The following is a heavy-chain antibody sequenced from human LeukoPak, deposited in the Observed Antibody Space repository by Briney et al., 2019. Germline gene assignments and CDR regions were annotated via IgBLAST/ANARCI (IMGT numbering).Heavy chain of an antibody. J-gene: IGHJ4*02. CDR2: ISYDGSNK. CDR3: ARGGSRDSWWRFVFDY. CDR1: GFTFSSYG. D-gene: IGHD2-8*02. V-gene: IGHV3-30*03. Sequence: PGRSLRLSCAASGFTFSSYGMHWVRQAPGKGLEWVAVISYDGSNKYYADSVKGRFTISRDNSKNTLYLQMNSLRAEDTAVYYCARGGSRDSWWRFVFDYWGQGTLVTVSS.